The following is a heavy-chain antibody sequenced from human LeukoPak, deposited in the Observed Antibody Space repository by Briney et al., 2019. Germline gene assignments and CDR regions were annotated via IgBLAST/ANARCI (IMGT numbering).Heavy chain of an antibody. Sequence: GGSLRFSCAVSGFTFNDHYMDWVRQAPGKGLEWVGRTRNKANSYTTVYAASVQGRFTVSRDDTKNSLYLQMNSLKTEDTAVYYCARGYHSFDVWGQGTTVTVSS. CDR2: TRNKANSYTT. CDR3: ARGYHSFDV. CDR1: GFTFNDHY. D-gene: IGHD1-26*01. J-gene: IGHJ6*02. V-gene: IGHV3-72*01.